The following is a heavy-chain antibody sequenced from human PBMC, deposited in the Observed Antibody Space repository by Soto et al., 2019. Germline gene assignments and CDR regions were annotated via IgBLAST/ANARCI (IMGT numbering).Heavy chain of an antibody. V-gene: IGHV3-53*02. CDR2: MYSGGST. CDR3: TRTRSASRSPSDY. CDR1: GFKVGSTY. D-gene: IGHD3-16*02. J-gene: IGHJ4*02. Sequence: EVQLVDTGGGLIQPGGSLRLSCAASGFKVGSTYMTWVRQAPGEGLQLVSIMYSGGSTYYADSVKGRFTVSRDDSKNTFYLQMNNLTVDDTGVYYCTRTRSASRSPSDYWGQGTLVSVSS.